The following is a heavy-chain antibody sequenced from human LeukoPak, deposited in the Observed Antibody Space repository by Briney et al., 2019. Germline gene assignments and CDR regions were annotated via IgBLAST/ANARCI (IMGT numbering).Heavy chain of an antibody. CDR1: GGSFSGYY. Sequence: SETLSLTCAVYGGSFSGYYWSWIRQPPGKGLEWIGEINHSGSTNYNPSLKSRVTISADTSKNQFSLKLSSVTAADTAVYYCASTNVLRYFDWLSPGPFDYWGQGTLVTVSS. D-gene: IGHD3-9*01. V-gene: IGHV4-34*01. CDR2: INHSGST. CDR3: ASTNVLRYFDWLSPGPFDY. J-gene: IGHJ4*02.